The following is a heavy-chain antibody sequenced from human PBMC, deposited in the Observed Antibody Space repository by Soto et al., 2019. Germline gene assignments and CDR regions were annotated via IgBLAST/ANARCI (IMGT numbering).Heavy chain of an antibody. D-gene: IGHD3-22*01. CDR1: GGPISSGDYY. CDR2: IYYSGST. CDR3: ASYDSSGYVFDY. V-gene: IGHV4-30-4*01. Sequence: SETLSLTCTVSGGPISSGDYYWSWIRQPPGKGLEWIGYIYYSGSTYYNPSLKSRVTISVDTSKNQFSLKLSSVTAADTAVYYCASYDSSGYVFDYWGQGTLVTVSS. J-gene: IGHJ4*02.